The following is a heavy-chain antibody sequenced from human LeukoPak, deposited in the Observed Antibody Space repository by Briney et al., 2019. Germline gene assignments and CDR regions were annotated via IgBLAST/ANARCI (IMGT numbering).Heavy chain of an antibody. Sequence: GGSLRLSCAASGFTFSAFAMTWVRQAPGKGLEWVSTISDDGYNTYSADSVKGRITFSRDNSKNTLSLQLRSLRAEDTAVYYCAKDLSYTSGASDHWGQGTLVTVSS. V-gene: IGHV3-23*01. J-gene: IGHJ4*02. CDR1: GFTFSAFA. CDR3: AKDLSYTSGASDH. CDR2: ISDDGYNT. D-gene: IGHD6-19*01.